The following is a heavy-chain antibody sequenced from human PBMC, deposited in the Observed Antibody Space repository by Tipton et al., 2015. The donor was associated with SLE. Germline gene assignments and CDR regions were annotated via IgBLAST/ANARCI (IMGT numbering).Heavy chain of an antibody. V-gene: IGHV4-34*01. D-gene: IGHD4/OR15-4a*01. Sequence: TLSLTCSVYDGSFSGYYWSWIRQPPGKGLEWIGEINHSGSTNYNPSLKSRVTISVDTSKNQFSLNLSSVTAADTAVYFCAGTMVLYYFDYWGQGTLVTVSS. CDR1: DGSFSGYY. CDR3: AGTMVLYYFDY. J-gene: IGHJ4*02. CDR2: INHSGST.